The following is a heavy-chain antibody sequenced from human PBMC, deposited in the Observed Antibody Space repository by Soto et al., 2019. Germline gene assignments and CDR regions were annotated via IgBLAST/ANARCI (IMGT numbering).Heavy chain of an antibody. Sequence: GVPVKPRSKASGYANTSDAISWVRQAPGPGLEWMGWISDYNGNTNYAQKLQGRVTMTTDTSTSTAYMELRSLRSDDTAVYYCARDGHGGYLSVLEYWRQGTLVTVSS. CDR1: GYANTSDA. J-gene: IGHJ4*02. D-gene: IGHD5-12*01. CDR3: ARDGHGGYLSVLEY. CDR2: ISDYNGNT. V-gene: IGHV1-18*01.